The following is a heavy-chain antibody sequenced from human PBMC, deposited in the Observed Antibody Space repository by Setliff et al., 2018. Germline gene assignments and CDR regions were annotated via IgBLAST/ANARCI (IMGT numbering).Heavy chain of an antibody. CDR1: GGTLTTFTTYS. D-gene: IGHD1-26*01. CDR3: ARGSIVGPTRGDFDF. CDR2: IIPITGTT. J-gene: IGHJ4*02. Sequence: SVKVSCKASGGTLTTFTTYSLIWVRQAPGQGLEWMGGIIPITGTTNYAQRFQGKITISTDESSSTVYMEMSRLKSEDTAVYYCARGSIVGPTRGDFDFWGLGTLVTVSS. V-gene: IGHV1-69*16.